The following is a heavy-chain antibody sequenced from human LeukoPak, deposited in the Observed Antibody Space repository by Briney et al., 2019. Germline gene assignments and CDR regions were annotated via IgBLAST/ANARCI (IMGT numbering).Heavy chain of an antibody. CDR1: GYSFTSYD. CDR3: ARGMGSSSSYWDAFDI. D-gene: IGHD6-13*01. CDR2: MIPNSGNT. Sequence: ASVKVSCKASGYSFTSYDIEWVRRAPGRGLGGLGWMIPNSGNTGYAQKFQGRVTITGDTSISTASMEVGCLSSGDTAVYYCARGMGSSSSYWDAFDIWGQGTMVTVSS. J-gene: IGHJ3*02. V-gene: IGHV1-8*03.